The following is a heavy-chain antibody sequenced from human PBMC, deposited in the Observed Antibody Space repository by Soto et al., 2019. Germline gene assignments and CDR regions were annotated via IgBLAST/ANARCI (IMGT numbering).Heavy chain of an antibody. CDR3: AKIFPQYYDFWSGYGYGMDV. CDR1: GFTFSSYA. D-gene: IGHD3-3*01. J-gene: IGHJ6*02. CDR2: TSGSGGST. Sequence: PGGSLRLSCAASGFTFSSYAMSWVRQAPWKGLEWVSATSGSGGSTYYADSVKGRFTISRDNSKNTLYLQMNSLRAEDTAVYYCAKIFPQYYDFWSGYGYGMDVWGQGTTVTVSS. V-gene: IGHV3-23*01.